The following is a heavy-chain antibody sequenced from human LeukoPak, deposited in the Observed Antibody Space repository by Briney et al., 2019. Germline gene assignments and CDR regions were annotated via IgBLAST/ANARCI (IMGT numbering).Heavy chain of an antibody. Sequence: PGGSLRLSCAASGFTFSSYSMNWVRQAPGKGLEWVSSISSSSSYIYYADSVKGRFTISRDNAKNSLYLQMNSLRAEDTAVYHCARRIVGAKYFDYWGQGTLVTVSS. CDR1: GFTFSSYS. CDR2: ISSSSSYI. J-gene: IGHJ4*02. CDR3: ARRIVGAKYFDY. V-gene: IGHV3-21*01. D-gene: IGHD1-26*01.